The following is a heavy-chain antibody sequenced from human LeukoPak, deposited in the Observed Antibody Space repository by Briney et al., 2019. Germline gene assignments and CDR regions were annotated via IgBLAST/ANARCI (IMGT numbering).Heavy chain of an antibody. CDR1: ADSLSSGGHY. Sequence: PSQTLSLTCTVSADSLSSGGHYWAWIRQFPGKGLESIGFIHHSGRSRHNPSLKDRVAISVDMSRKQFALKLSSVTAADTAMYYCARGGNRFGGFYFDYWGQGIQVIVSS. D-gene: IGHD3-10*01. CDR3: ARGGNRFGGFYFDY. V-gene: IGHV4-31*03. CDR2: IHHSGRS. J-gene: IGHJ4*02.